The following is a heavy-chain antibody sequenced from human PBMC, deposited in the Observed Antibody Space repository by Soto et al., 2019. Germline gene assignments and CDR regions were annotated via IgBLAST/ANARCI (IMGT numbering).Heavy chain of an antibody. V-gene: IGHV3-64D*06. CDR1: GFTFSSYA. CDR2: ISSNGGST. CDR3: VSSPEYRSGWSPVFDY. J-gene: IGHJ4*02. D-gene: IGHD6-19*01. Sequence: PGGALRLSCSASGFTFSSYAMHWVRQAPGKGLEYVSAISSNGGSTYYADSVKGRFTISRDNSKNTLYLQMSSLRAEDTAVYYCVSSPEYRSGWSPVFDYWGQGTLVTASS.